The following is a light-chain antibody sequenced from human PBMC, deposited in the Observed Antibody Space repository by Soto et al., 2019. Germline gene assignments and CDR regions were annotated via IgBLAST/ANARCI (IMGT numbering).Light chain of an antibody. Sequence: DIQMTQSPSSLSASVGDRVTITCQASQDISNYLNWYQQKPGKAPKLLIYDASNLETGVPSRFSGMGSGTDFTFTISSLQAEDIATYYCQQYDNLPYTFGQGTKLEIK. V-gene: IGKV1-33*01. CDR1: QDISNY. CDR2: DAS. CDR3: QQYDNLPYT. J-gene: IGKJ2*01.